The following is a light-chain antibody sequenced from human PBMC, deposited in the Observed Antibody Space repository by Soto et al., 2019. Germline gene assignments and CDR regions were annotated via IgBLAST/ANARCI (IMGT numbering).Light chain of an antibody. CDR3: QAWDTSTGVV. Sequence: SYELTQPPSVSVSPGQTASITCSGDKLGDKYACWYQQKPGQSPVLVIYQDRKRPSGIPERFSGSNSGNTATLTIGGTQTMDDADYYCQAWDTSTGVVFGGGTKLTVL. J-gene: IGLJ2*01. V-gene: IGLV3-1*01. CDR2: QDR. CDR1: KLGDKY.